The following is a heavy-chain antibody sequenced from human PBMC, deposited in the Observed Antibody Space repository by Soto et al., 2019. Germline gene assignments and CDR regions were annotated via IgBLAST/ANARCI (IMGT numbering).Heavy chain of an antibody. J-gene: IGHJ4*02. V-gene: IGHV3-21*06. CDR1: GFSFRNYN. Sequence: GGSLRLSCAASGFSFRNYNMNWVRQAPGKGLEWLSSIDSSSSYIDYADSVKGRLTISRDNAKNSLYLQMNNLRAEDTALYYCARSSDSWYLYYFDYWGQGALVTVSS. CDR2: IDSSSSYI. D-gene: IGHD6-13*01. CDR3: ARSSDSWYLYYFDY.